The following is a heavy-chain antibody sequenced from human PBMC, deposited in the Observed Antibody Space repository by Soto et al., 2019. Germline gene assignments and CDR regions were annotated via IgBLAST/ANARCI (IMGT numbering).Heavy chain of an antibody. D-gene: IGHD5-18*01. CDR2: IYYSGGA. CDR1: GRSISNYY. Sequence: SETLSLTCIVSGRSISNYYWSWIRQPPGKGLVWIGYIYYSGGATYNPSLTRRVAISVDTSKNQCSLKLSSVTAADTAVYYCARHRYSYGVYYFDYWGQGTLVTVS. CDR3: ARHRYSYGVYYFDY. V-gene: IGHV4-59*08. J-gene: IGHJ4*02.